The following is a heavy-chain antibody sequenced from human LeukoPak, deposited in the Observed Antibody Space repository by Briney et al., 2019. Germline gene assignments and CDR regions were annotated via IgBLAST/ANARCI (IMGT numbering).Heavy chain of an antibody. V-gene: IGHV3-74*01. Sequence: PGGSLRLSCAASGFIFSSYWMHWVRQAAGKGLVWVSRINSDGSSTSYADSVKGRFTISRDNAKNTLYLQMNSLRAEDTAVYYCARERDIVVVPAAMVEEFDPWGQGTLVTVSS. J-gene: IGHJ5*02. CDR3: ARERDIVVVPAAMVEEFDP. CDR1: GFIFSSYW. D-gene: IGHD2-2*01. CDR2: INSDGSST.